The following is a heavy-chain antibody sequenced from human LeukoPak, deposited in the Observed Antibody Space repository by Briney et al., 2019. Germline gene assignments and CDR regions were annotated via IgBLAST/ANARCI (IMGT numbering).Heavy chain of an antibody. J-gene: IGHJ6*02. CDR2: GDYSGGT. D-gene: IGHD2-21*01. V-gene: IGHV4-39*06. Sequence: PSETLSLTCTVSGDSFSSVTDYWAWIRQPPGRGLEWIASGDYSGGTYYNPSLESRVAISADMSKNQFPLKLTSVTGADTAVYYCARITFVVEGYGMDVWGQGTTVTVSS. CDR1: GDSFSSVTDY. CDR3: ARITFVVEGYGMDV.